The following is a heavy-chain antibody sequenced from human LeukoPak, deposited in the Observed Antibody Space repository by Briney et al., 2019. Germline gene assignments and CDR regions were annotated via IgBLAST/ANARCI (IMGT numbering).Heavy chain of an antibody. Sequence: GSLRLSCAASGFTFSSYSMNWVRQAPGKGLEWVSYISSSSSTIYYADSVKGRFTISRDNAKNSLYLQMNSLRAEDTAVYYCISPSTTVSQGNWGQGTLVTVSS. J-gene: IGHJ4*02. CDR1: GFTFSSYS. V-gene: IGHV3-48*04. CDR3: ISPSTTVSQGN. CDR2: ISSSSSTI. D-gene: IGHD4-11*01.